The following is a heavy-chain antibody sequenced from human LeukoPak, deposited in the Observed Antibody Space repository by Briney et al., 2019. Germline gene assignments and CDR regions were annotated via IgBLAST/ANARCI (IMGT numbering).Heavy chain of an antibody. V-gene: IGHV2-5*02. D-gene: IGHD6-25*01. CDR3: AHTISGVGSFDY. CDR2: IFWDDDK. Sequence: SGPTLGKPTQTLTLTCSLSGFSVSTSGVGMGWIRQPPGKALEWLALIFWDDDKRYSPSLKSRLTITKDTSKNQVALTVTNMGPVDTSTYYCAHTISGVGSFDYWGQGTLVTVSS. CDR1: GFSVSTSGVG. J-gene: IGHJ4*02.